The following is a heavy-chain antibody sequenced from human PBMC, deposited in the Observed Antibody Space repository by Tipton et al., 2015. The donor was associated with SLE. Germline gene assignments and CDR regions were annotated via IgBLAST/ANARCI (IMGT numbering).Heavy chain of an antibody. D-gene: IGHD1-7*01. CDR2: IYTSGST. Sequence: TLSLTCTVSGGSIRSFYWSWIRQPPGKALEWIGYIYTSGSTSYNPSLKSRVTISVDTSKNQFSLKLRSVTAADTAVYYCARLKGRLELPGYHYYMDVWGKGSPGHRLL. J-gene: IGHJ6*03. CDR1: GGSIRSFY. CDR3: ARLKGRLELPGYHYYMDV. V-gene: IGHV4-4*08.